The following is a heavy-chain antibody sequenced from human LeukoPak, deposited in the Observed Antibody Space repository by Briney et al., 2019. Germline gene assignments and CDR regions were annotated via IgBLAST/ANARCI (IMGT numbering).Heavy chain of an antibody. Sequence: SETLSLTCTVSGGSISSYYWSWIRQPPGKGLEWIGYIYYSGSTNYNPSLKSRVTISVDRSKNQFSLKLSSVTAADTAVYYCARGSSALYYGMDVWGQGTTVTVSS. CDR1: GGSISSYY. CDR2: IYYSGST. CDR3: ARGSSALYYGMDV. J-gene: IGHJ6*02. V-gene: IGHV4-59*12. D-gene: IGHD3-16*01.